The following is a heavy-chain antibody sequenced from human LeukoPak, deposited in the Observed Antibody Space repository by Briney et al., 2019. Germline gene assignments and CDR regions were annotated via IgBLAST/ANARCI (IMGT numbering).Heavy chain of an antibody. D-gene: IGHD6-13*01. CDR1: GGSISSGGHY. CDR3: ARVAAAGTVSAFDI. CDR2: IYHSGST. J-gene: IGHJ3*02. V-gene: IGHV4-30-2*01. Sequence: PSQTLSLTCTVSGGSISSGGHYWSWIRQPPGKGLEWIGYIYHSGSTYYNPSLKSRVTISVDRSKNQFSLKLSSVTAADTAVYYCARVAAAGTVSAFDIWGQGTMVTVSS.